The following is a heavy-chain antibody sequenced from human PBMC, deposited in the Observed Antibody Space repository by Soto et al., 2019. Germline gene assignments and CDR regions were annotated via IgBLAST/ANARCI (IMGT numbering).Heavy chain of an antibody. Sequence: QVQLQESGPGLVKPSGTLSLTCVVSGDSISSDNWWSWVRQPPGKGLEWIGEIYHRGSTNYNPSLKSRVTISVDKSKNQFSLGLTSVTAADTAVYYCARGDGYSANFGFYWGQGTLVTVSS. V-gene: IGHV4-4*02. CDR2: IYHRGST. CDR3: ARGDGYSANFGFY. CDR1: GDSISSDNW. D-gene: IGHD2-15*01. J-gene: IGHJ4*02.